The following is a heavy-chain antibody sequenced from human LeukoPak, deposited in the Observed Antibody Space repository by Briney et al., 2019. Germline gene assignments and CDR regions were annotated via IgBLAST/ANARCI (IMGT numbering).Heavy chain of an antibody. J-gene: IGHJ5*02. D-gene: IGHD4-17*01. CDR1: GFTFSSYW. V-gene: IGHV3-7*01. Sequence: GGSLGLYCAASGFTFSSYWMSWVRQAPGKGLEWVANIKQDGSEKYYVDSVKGRFTISRDNAKNSLYLQMNSLRAEYTAMYYCARTVYGDYGDWFDPWGQGTLVTVSS. CDR2: IKQDGSEK. CDR3: ARTVYGDYGDWFDP.